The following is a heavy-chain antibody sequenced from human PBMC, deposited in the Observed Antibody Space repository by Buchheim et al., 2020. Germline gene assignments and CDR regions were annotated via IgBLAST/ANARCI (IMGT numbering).Heavy chain of an antibody. Sequence: EVQLVESGGGLVKAGGSLRLSCVASGFSFSSYDMNWVRQAPGKGLEWVSSISSSSSYTYDAESVKGRFTISRDNATNSLYLQMNSLRAEDTAVYYCARANFLDYWGQGTL. V-gene: IGHV3-21*01. D-gene: IGHD5-24*01. CDR1: GFSFSSYD. CDR3: ARANFLDY. J-gene: IGHJ4*02. CDR2: ISSSSSYT.